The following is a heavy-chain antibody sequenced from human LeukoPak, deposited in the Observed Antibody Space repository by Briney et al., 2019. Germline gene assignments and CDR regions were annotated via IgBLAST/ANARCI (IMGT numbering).Heavy chain of an antibody. CDR3: ARDLSRYCSGTSCYSGWFDP. J-gene: IGHJ5*02. V-gene: IGHV1-46*03. Sequence: ASVKVSCKASGYTFTSYYMHWVRQAPGQGLEWMGIINPSGGSTSYAQKFQGRVTMTRDTSTSTVYMELSSLRSEDTAVYYCARDLSRYCSGTSCYSGWFDPWGQGTLVTVSS. D-gene: IGHD2-2*01. CDR2: INPSGGST. CDR1: GYTFTSYY.